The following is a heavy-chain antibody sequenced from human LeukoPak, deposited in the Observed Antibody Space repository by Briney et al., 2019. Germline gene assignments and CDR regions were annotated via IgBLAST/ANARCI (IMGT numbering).Heavy chain of an antibody. J-gene: IGHJ5*02. D-gene: IGHD2-2*01. CDR3: SRGRLGYCSSTSCRRGWFDP. Sequence: GASVKVSCKASGYTFTSYDINWVRQATGQGLEWMGWMNPNSGNTGYAQKFQGRGTITRNTSISTAYMELSSLRSDDTAVYYCSRGRLGYCSSTSCRRGWFDPWGQGTLVTVSS. V-gene: IGHV1-8*03. CDR1: GYTFTSYD. CDR2: MNPNSGNT.